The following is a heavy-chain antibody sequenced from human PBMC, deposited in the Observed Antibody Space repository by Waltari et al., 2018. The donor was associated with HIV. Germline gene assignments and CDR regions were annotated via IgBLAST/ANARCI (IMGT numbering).Heavy chain of an antibody. CDR1: GGSISSGNYY. D-gene: IGHD3-9*01. Sequence: VQLQESGPGVVKPSETLSLTCSVSGGSISSGNYYWSWIRQPAGKGLEWIGRVSSSGSIHYNPSLKSRVTISVDTSKNQFSLRMKSVTVADTAMYYCVRDLSDILGAKRYAFHIWGHGTLVSVS. J-gene: IGHJ3*02. CDR3: VRDLSDILGAKRYAFHI. V-gene: IGHV4-61*02. CDR2: VSSSGSI.